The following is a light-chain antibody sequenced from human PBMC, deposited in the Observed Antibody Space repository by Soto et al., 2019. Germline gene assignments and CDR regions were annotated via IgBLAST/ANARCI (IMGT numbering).Light chain of an antibody. J-gene: IGKJ1*01. CDR1: QTISPW. CDR2: DAS. Sequence: DIQVTHSPPTLSASVGDRVTITCRASQTISPWMAWYQQKPGKAPKLLVYDASTLQSGVASRFSGSGSGTEFTLIISGLQPDDSATYYCQQYTNTNNPWMFGQGTKVDI. V-gene: IGKV1-5*01. CDR3: QQYTNTNNPWM.